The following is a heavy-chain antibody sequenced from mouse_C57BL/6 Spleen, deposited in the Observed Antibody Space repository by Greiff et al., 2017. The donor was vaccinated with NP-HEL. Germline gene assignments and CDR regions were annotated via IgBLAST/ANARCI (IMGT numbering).Heavy chain of an antibody. J-gene: IGHJ2*01. Sequence: VQLQQSGAELARPGASVKLSCKASGYTFTSYGISWVKQRTGQGLEWIGVIYPRSGNNYYNEKFKGKATLTADKSYSAAYMELRSLASEISAVYFCARPPDGYYDGWGHGATLTVSS. D-gene: IGHD2-3*01. V-gene: IGHV1-81*01. CDR2: IYPRSGNN. CDR1: GYTFTSYG. CDR3: ARPPDGYYDG.